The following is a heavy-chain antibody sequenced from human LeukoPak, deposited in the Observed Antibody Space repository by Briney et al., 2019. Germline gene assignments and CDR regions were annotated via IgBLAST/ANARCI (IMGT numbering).Heavy chain of an antibody. D-gene: IGHD4-17*01. CDR1: GFTYTNHA. J-gene: IGHJ3*01. CDR3: AKGDDFGDYHDAFDV. V-gene: IGHV3-23*01. CDR2: IGRSGITT. Sequence: GGSLRLSCAASGFTYTNHALSWVRRAPGKGLEWVAGIGRSGITTYYAKSVRGRFTISRDNSKSTMFLQMDRVRGDDSGVYYCAKGDDFGDYHDAFDVWGQGTMVTVSS.